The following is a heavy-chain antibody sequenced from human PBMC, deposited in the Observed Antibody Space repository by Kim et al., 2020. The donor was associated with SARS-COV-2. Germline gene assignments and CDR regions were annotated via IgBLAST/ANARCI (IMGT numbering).Heavy chain of an antibody. D-gene: IGHD3-9*01. V-gene: IGHV7-4-1*02. Sequence: ASVKVSCKASGYTFTRYAINWVRQAPGQGLEWMGWIATDSGNPTYAQGFTGRFVFSLDTSVSTAYLQMSSLRAEDTAVYYCVRGPHDILSGYFPSDYLG. CDR2: IATDSGNP. CDR3: VRGPHDILSGYFPSDY. J-gene: IGHJ4*01. CDR1: GYTFTRYA.